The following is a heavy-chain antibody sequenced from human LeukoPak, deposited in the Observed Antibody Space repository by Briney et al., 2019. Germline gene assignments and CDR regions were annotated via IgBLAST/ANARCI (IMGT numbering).Heavy chain of an antibody. D-gene: IGHD6-13*01. CDR2: INTDGSST. CDR1: GFTFSXYW. J-gene: IGHJ4*02. V-gene: IGHV3-74*01. Sequence: PGGSLRLPCAASGFTFSXYWXXWVRXAPGKXXVWVSQINTDGSSTTYADSVKGRFTISRDNAKNTLYLQMNSLRAEDTAVYYCARELASGDWGQGTLVTVSS. CDR3: ARELASGD.